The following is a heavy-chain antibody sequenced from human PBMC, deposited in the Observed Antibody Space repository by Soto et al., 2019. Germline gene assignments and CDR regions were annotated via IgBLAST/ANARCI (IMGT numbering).Heavy chain of an antibody. J-gene: IGHJ1*01. CDR2: IIPVFGRP. CDR1: GGSFSSFG. CDR3: AREGSGYNL. Sequence: QVQLVQSGAELKKPGSSVKVSCKASGGSFSSFGISWVRQAPGQGLEWMGGIIPVFGRPNYAQRFRGRLTIIADESTNTVYLELIDLRSEDTAVYYCAREGSGYNLWGQGTQVTVSS. V-gene: IGHV1-69*01. D-gene: IGHD5-12*01.